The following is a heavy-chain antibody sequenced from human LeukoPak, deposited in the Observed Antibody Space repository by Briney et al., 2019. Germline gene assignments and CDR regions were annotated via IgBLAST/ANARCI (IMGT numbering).Heavy chain of an antibody. J-gene: IGHJ6*03. CDR3: AKHSESGYYYMDV. CDR1: GFTFSSYG. D-gene: IGHD3-10*01. V-gene: IGHV3-30*18. Sequence: GRSLRLSCAASGFTFSSYGMHWVRQAPGKGLEWVAVISYDGSNKYYADSVKGRFTISRDNSKNTLYLQMNSLRAEDTAVYYCAKHSESGYYYMDVWGKGTTVTVSS. CDR2: ISYDGSNK.